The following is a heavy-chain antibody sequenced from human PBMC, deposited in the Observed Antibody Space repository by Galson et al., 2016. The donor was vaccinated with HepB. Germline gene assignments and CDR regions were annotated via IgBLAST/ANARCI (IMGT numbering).Heavy chain of an antibody. Sequence: SETLSLTCSVSGGSIRSSNYYWGWIRQPPGKGLEWIGRLSYNENTYSNPALKSRLTRSIDTSKKQFPLKLRSVTAADTAVYFCARHQRTDAYILKSFDLWGRGTLVPVSS. D-gene: IGHD5-24*01. CDR1: GGSIRSSNYY. CDR3: ARHQRTDAYILKSFDL. V-gene: IGHV4-39*01. J-gene: IGHJ2*01. CDR2: LSYNENT.